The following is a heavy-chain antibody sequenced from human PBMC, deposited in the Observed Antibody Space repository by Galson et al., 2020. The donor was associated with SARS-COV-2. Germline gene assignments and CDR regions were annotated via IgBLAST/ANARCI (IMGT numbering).Heavy chain of an antibody. CDR3: ARDGQTSSGGAFDY. D-gene: IGHD3-22*01. J-gene: IGHJ4*02. Sequence: GGSLRLSCAASGFTFSSHAMHWVRQAPGKGLEWVAQIFFDGSDKYYGDSVKGRFTISRDSSKNTVYLQMNNLRADDTAVYYCARDGQTSSGGAFDYWGQGTLVTGSS. V-gene: IGHV3-33*01. CDR1: GFTFSSHA. CDR2: IFFDGSDK.